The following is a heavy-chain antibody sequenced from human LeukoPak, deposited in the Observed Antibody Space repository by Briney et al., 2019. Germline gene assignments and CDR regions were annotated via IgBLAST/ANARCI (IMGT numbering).Heavy chain of an antibody. CDR1: GFTFDDYA. CDR3: ANAILNGKDGYNSPPDAFDI. V-gene: IGHV3-43D*04. D-gene: IGHD5-24*01. Sequence: PGRSRRLACAPAGFTFDDYAMQCVRQAQGKCLEWVSLISWYGRSTYYRDSVKGRFTISRDSSKNPLSLQMNSLRAEDTAFDYCANAILNGKDGYNSPPDAFDIWGPGPIVTVSS. J-gene: IGHJ3*02. CDR2: ISWYGRST.